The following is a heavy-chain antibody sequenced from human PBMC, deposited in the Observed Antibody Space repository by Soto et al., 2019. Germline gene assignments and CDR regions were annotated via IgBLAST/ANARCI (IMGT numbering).Heavy chain of an antibody. D-gene: IGHD3-16*01. J-gene: IGHJ4*02. V-gene: IGHV1-69*01. CDR3: AGGEETYLPFDY. Sequence: QVQLVQSVAEVKKPGSSVKVSCKASGGTFSSYAISWVRQAPGQVLEWMGGIFPIFGTANYAQKFQGRVTITADESTSTAYMELSSLRSEDTAVYYCAGGEETYLPFDYWGQGTLVTVSS. CDR2: IFPIFGTA. CDR1: GGTFSSYA.